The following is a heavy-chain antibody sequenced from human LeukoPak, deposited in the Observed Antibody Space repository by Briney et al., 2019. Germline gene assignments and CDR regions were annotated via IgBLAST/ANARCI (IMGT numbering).Heavy chain of an antibody. D-gene: IGHD3-10*01. Sequence: GGSLRLSCAPYGLTFSSYGMHWVRQAPGKGLEWEAVISYDGSNKYYADSVKGRFTISRDNSKNTLYLQMNSLRAEDTAVYYCAKDSGTRGVISWFDPWGKGTLVTVSS. V-gene: IGHV3-30*18. CDR1: GLTFSSYG. CDR2: ISYDGSNK. CDR3: AKDSGTRGVISWFDP. J-gene: IGHJ5*02.